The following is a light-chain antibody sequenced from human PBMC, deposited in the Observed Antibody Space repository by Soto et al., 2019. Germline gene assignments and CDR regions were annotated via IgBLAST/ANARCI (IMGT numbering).Light chain of an antibody. CDR3: QQYNTFWT. J-gene: IGKJ1*01. CDR1: QTINKC. V-gene: IGKV1-5*01. Sequence: DIPMTQSPSTLSASVGDRVTITCRATQTINKCLAWYQQKPGKAPKLLIYDVSTLESGVSSRFSGSGSGTEFTLTISSLQPDDCATYYCQQYNTFWTFGEGTKVEVK. CDR2: DVS.